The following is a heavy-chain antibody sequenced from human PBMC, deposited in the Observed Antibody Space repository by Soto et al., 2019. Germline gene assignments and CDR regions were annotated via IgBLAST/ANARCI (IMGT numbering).Heavy chain of an antibody. V-gene: IGHV2-5*02. D-gene: IGHD6-19*01. J-gene: IGHJ4*02. Sequence: ITLKESGPSLVKATQTLTLTCTFSGFSLSTTRVAVGWIRQPPGKALEWLALIYWDDDKRYSPFLKSRLTITKDTSKNQVVLTMTNMDPVDTATYYCAHSVVAGLGYYFDYWGQGTLVTVSS. CDR3: AHSVVAGLGYYFDY. CDR2: IYWDDDK. CDR1: GFSLSTTRVA.